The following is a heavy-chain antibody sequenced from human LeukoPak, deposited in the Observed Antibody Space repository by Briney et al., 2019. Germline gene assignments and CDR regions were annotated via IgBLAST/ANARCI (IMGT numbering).Heavy chain of an antibody. V-gene: IGHV4-4*02. CDR1: GGSISSSNW. D-gene: IGHD5-24*01. J-gene: IGHJ4*02. CDR3: ARLRTGYNLYYFDY. Sequence: PSETLSLTCAVSGGSISSSNWWSWVRQPPGKGLEWIGEIYHSGSTNYNPSLKSRVTISVDKSKNQFSLKLSSVTAADTAVYYCARLRTGYNLYYFDYWGQGTLVTVSS. CDR2: IYHSGST.